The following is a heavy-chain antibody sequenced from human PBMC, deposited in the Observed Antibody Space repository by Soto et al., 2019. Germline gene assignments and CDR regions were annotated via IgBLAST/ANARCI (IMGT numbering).Heavy chain of an antibody. CDR3: ATVHILGSGSYYDPLYWFDP. V-gene: IGHV1-69*01. CDR2: IIPFFGTA. CDR1: GCTFSRQA. Sequence: QVQLVQSGAEVKKPGSSVKVSCKASGCTFSRQAISWVRQAPGQGLEWMGGIIPFFGTANYAQKFQGRVTITADESTSTAHMELSSVISEDTAVYYCATVHILGSGSYYDPLYWFDPWGQGTLVTVSS. J-gene: IGHJ5*02. D-gene: IGHD3-10*01.